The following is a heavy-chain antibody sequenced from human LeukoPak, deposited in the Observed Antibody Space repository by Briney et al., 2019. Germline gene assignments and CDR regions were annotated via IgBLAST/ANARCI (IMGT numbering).Heavy chain of an antibody. Sequence: GGSLKISFKGSGSSFTSYWIGWVRGMPGKGLEGMGIIYPGDSDTRYSPSFQGQVTISADKSITIAYLQWSSLKASDTAMYYCARSGGYSHGWPFDYWGQGTLVTVSS. CDR1: GSSFTSYW. V-gene: IGHV5-51*01. CDR2: IYPGDSDT. J-gene: IGHJ4*02. D-gene: IGHD5-18*01. CDR3: ARSGGYSHGWPFDY.